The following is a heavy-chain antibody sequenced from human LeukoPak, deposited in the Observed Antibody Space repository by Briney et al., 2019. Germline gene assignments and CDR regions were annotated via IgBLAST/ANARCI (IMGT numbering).Heavy chain of an antibody. CDR2: IKEDGSEI. D-gene: IGHD2-15*01. Sequence: GGSLRLFCAASRFTLCIYWMSWVRQAPGKGLEGVAHIKEDGSEIFYVVSVKGRFTIPRDNAKNSLYLQMNSLRAEDTAVYYCARAVVVVAANVIWFDPWGQGTLVSVSS. CDR1: RFTLCIYW. CDR3: ARAVVVVAANVIWFDP. V-gene: IGHV3-7*04. J-gene: IGHJ5*02.